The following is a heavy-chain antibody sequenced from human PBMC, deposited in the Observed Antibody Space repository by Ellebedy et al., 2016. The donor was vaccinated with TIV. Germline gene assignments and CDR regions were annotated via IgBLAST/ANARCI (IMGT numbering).Heavy chain of an antibody. V-gene: IGHV3-23*01. D-gene: IGHD6-25*01. Sequence: PGGSLRLSCAASGFTFSDYAMTWVRLAPGKGLEWVPFLWGNGGGKYLADSVKGRFTMSRENSKNPLSLQMNNLRAEDTAVYYCAKMSGHPVDRYYFDYWGQGTLVTVSS. J-gene: IGHJ4*02. CDR2: LWGNGGGK. CDR1: GFTFSDYA. CDR3: AKMSGHPVDRYYFDY.